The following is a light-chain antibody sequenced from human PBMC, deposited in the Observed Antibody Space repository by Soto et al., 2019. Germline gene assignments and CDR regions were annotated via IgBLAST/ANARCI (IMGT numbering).Light chain of an antibody. Sequence: ENLLTQSPGTLSLSPGERATLSCRASQSVSNNYLAWYQQKPGQAPRLLIYGASTRATGIPARFSGSGSGTEFTLTISSLQSEDFAVYYCQQYNNWPPWTFGQGTKVDIK. CDR3: QQYNNWPPWT. J-gene: IGKJ1*01. V-gene: IGKV3-15*01. CDR1: QSVSNN. CDR2: GAS.